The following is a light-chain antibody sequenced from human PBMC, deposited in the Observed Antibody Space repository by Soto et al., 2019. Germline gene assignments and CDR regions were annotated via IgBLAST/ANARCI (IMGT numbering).Light chain of an antibody. CDR3: QQYGSSPLT. CDR1: QSVRSEY. Sequence: EIVLTQSPGTLSLSPGERATLSCRASQSVRSEYLAWYQQTPGQAPRLHIFGTSTRATGIPDRFTGSGSGTDFTLTISRLEHEDVALYYCQQYGSSPLTFGQGTKVEIK. J-gene: IGKJ1*01. CDR2: GTS. V-gene: IGKV3-20*01.